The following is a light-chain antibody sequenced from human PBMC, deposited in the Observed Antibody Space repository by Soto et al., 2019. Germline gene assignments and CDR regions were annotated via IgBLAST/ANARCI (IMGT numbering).Light chain of an antibody. Sequence: QSVLTQPASVSGSPGQSITISCTGTSSDVGGYNYVSWYQQHPGKAPKLMIYEVTKRPSGVPDRFSGSKSGNTASLTVSGVQADDEADYYCSSYAGSNSFVFGTGTKVTVL. CDR2: EVT. V-gene: IGLV2-8*01. J-gene: IGLJ1*01. CDR1: SSDVGGYNY. CDR3: SSYAGSNSFV.